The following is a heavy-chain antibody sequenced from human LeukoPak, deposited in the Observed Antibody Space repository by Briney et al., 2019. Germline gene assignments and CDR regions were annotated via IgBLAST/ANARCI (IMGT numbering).Heavy chain of an antibody. CDR3: AKDRPNYHESNGHYYRPNGDY. D-gene: IGHD3-22*01. V-gene: IGHV3-23*01. Sequence: VGSLRLSCAASGFTFSTYAMSWVRQAPGKGLEWVSSISSSGDRTFYADSVKDRFTISRDNSENTLYLQMSRLRAEDTAVYYCAKDRPNYHESNGHYYRPNGDYWGQGTLVTVSS. CDR2: ISSSGDRT. CDR1: GFTFSTYA. J-gene: IGHJ4*02.